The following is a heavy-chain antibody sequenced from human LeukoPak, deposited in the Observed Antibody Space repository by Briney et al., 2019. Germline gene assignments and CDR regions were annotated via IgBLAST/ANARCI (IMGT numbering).Heavy chain of an antibody. Sequence: GGSLRLSCAASGFTFSSYWMSWVRQAPGKGLEWVANIKQDGSEKYYVVSVKGRFTISRDNAKNSLYLQMNSLRAEDTAVYYCAREPYYGDYVGYFDYWGQGTLVTVSS. J-gene: IGHJ4*02. V-gene: IGHV3-7*01. D-gene: IGHD4-17*01. CDR1: GFTFSSYW. CDR2: IKQDGSEK. CDR3: AREPYYGDYVGYFDY.